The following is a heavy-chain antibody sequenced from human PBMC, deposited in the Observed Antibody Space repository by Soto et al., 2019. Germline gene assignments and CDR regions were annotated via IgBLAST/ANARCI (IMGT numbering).Heavy chain of an antibody. CDR1: GFTFSNYA. J-gene: IGHJ6*02. Sequence: QVQLVESGGGVVQPGRSLRLSCAASGFTFSNYAMYWVRQAPGKGLEWVAVISYDGNNKYYADSVKRRFTISRDNSKNTRYLQMNSLRAEETAVYYCARAGCDGGTCYTLVGLRYGMDVWGQGTTVTVSS. V-gene: IGHV3-30-3*01. CDR2: ISYDGNNK. CDR3: ARAGCDGGTCYTLVGLRYGMDV. D-gene: IGHD2-15*01.